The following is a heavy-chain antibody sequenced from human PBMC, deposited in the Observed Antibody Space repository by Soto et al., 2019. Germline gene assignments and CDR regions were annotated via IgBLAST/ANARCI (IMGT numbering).Heavy chain of an antibody. CDR2: IYYSGTT. CDR1: GGSISGYY. V-gene: IGHV4-59*01. J-gene: IGHJ3*01. D-gene: IGHD2-8*01. CDR3: ARAEMVYAISGAFDV. Sequence: SETLSLTCNVSGGSISGYYWSWIRQPPGKGLEWIGYIYYSGTTNYNPSLKSRVTISVDTSKNQFSLKLSSMTAADTAVYYCARAEMVYAISGAFDVWGQGTMVTVSS.